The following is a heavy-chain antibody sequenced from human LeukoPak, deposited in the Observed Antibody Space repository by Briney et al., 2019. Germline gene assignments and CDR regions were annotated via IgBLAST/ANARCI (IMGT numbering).Heavy chain of an antibody. V-gene: IGHV6-1*01. CDR1: GDSVSGNSAA. Sequence: SQTLSLTCAISGDSVSGNSAAWNWIRQSPSRGLEWLGRTYYRSKWYYDYAESVKSRITINPDTSKNQFSLQLNSVTPEDTAVYYCARAPLGSSYGDNWFDPWGQGTLVTVSS. CDR3: ARAPLGSSYGDNWFDP. J-gene: IGHJ5*02. CDR2: TYYRSKWYY. D-gene: IGHD7-27*01.